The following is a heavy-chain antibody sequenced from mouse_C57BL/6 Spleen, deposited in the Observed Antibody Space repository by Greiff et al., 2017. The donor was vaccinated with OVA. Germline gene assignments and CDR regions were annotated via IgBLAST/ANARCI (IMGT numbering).Heavy chain of an antibody. CDR2: INYDGSST. J-gene: IGHJ4*01. CDR3: ARDNYYSNYERGAMDY. CDR1: GFTFSDYY. Sequence: EVHLVESEGGLVQPGSSMKLSCTASGFTFSDYYMAWVRQVPEKGLEWVANINYDGSSTYYLDSLKSRFIISRDNAKNILYLQMSSLKSEDTATYYCARDNYYSNYERGAMDYWGQGTSVTVSS. D-gene: IGHD2-5*01. V-gene: IGHV5-16*01.